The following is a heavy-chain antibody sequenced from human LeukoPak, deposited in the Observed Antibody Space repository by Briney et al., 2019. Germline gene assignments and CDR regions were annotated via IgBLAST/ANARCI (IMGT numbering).Heavy chain of an antibody. J-gene: IGHJ2*01. V-gene: IGHV4-4*07. D-gene: IGHD4-17*01. CDR3: AREPYGPFDL. CDR1: GGSIGSYY. CDR2: IYTSGST. Sequence: MSSETLSLTCTVAGGSIGSYYWSWVRQPAGKGLEWIGRIYTSGSTNYNPSLKSRITMSVDTSKNQFSLKLSSVTAADAAVYYCAREPYGPFDLWGRGTLVTVSS.